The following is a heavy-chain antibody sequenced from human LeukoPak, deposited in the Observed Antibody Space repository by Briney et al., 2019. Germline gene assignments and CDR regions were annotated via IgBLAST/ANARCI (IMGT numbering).Heavy chain of an antibody. J-gene: IGHJ6*03. V-gene: IGHV3-48*04. CDR2: ISSSGSTI. CDR3: ARDILTGYYGDYYYMDV. D-gene: IGHD3-9*01. Sequence: GGTLRLSCAASGFTFSSYGMSWVRQAPGKGLEWVSYISSSGSTIYYADSVKGRFTISRDNAKNSLYLQMNSLRAEDTAVYYCARDILTGYYGDYYYMDVWGKGTTVTISS. CDR1: GFTFSSYG.